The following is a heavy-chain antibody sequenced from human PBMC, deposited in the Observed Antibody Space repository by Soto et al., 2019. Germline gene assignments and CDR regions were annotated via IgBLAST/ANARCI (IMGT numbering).Heavy chain of an antibody. J-gene: IGHJ6*02. CDR1: GGSFSCYD. V-gene: IGHV4-34*01. Sequence: SETLCLTCAVYGGSFSCYDWSWIRQPPGKGLEWIGEINHSGSTNYNPSLKSRVTISVDTSKNQFSLKLSSVAATDTAVYYCARLLEWLRDPYYYYGMDVWGQGTTVTVSS. CDR2: INHSGST. D-gene: IGHD5-12*01. CDR3: ARLLEWLRDPYYYYGMDV.